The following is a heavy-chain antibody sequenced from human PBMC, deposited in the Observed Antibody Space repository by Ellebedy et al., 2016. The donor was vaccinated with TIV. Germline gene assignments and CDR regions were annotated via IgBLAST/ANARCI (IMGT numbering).Heavy chain of an antibody. CDR2: ISPYNGNT. Sequence: ASVKVSCXASAYSFTSYGISWVRQAPGQGLEWMGWISPYNGNTNYAQNFQGRVTMTTDTSTSTAYMEVRSLRSDDTAVYYCARSYCAPTSCYLADYWGQGTLVTVSS. V-gene: IGHV1-18*01. D-gene: IGHD2-2*01. J-gene: IGHJ4*02. CDR3: ARSYCAPTSCYLADY. CDR1: AYSFTSYG.